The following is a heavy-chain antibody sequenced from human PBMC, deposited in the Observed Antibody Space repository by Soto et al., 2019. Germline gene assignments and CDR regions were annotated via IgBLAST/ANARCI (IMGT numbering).Heavy chain of an antibody. J-gene: IGHJ4*02. Sequence: EASVKVSCKASGYTFTSYAMHWVRQAPGQRLEWMGWINAGNGNTKYSQKFQGRVTITRDTSASTAYMELSSLRPEDTAVYYCARDPGYSYGYNWGQGTLVTSPQ. CDR1: GYTFTSYA. D-gene: IGHD5-18*01. CDR3: ARDPGYSYGYN. V-gene: IGHV1-3*01. CDR2: INAGNGNT.